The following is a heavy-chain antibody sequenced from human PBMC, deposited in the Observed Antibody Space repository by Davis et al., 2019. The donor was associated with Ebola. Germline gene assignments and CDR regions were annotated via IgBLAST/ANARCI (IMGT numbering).Heavy chain of an antibody. CDR1: GFTFSSYW. J-gene: IGHJ6*02. V-gene: IGHV3-74*01. CDR3: ARGIPYCTGGVCYSLAGMDV. D-gene: IGHD2-8*02. Sequence: HTGGSLRLSCAASGFTFSSYWMHWVRQAPGKGLVWVSRINSDGSSTSYADSVKGRFTISRDNAKNTLYLQMNSLRAEDTAVYYCARGIPYCTGGVCYSLAGMDVWGQGTTVTVSS. CDR2: INSDGSST.